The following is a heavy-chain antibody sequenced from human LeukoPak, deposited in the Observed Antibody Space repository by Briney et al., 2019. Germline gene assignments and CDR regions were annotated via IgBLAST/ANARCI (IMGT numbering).Heavy chain of an antibody. D-gene: IGHD2-2*01. J-gene: IGHJ5*02. CDR3: ARDLGYCSSTSCLRGWFDP. Sequence: ASVKVSCKASGGTFSSYTISWVRQAPGQGLEWMGGIIPIFGTANYAQKFQGRVTITADESTSTAYMELSSLRSEDTAVYYCARDLGYCSSTSCLRGWFDPWGQGTLVTVSS. V-gene: IGHV1-69*13. CDR1: GGTFSSYT. CDR2: IIPIFGTA.